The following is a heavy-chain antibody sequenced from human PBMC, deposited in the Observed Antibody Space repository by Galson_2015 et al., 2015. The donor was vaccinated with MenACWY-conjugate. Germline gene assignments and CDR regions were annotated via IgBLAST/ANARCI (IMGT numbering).Heavy chain of an antibody. CDR2: IRDTGSL. CDR3: ARIPTWGSSFGYFYY. D-gene: IGHD7-27*01. J-gene: IGHJ4*02. V-gene: IGHV4-59*08. Sequence: ETLSLTCTVSGGSISSHYWSWFRQPPGKGLEWIAYIRDTGSLKDNPSLKSRVTMSADKSNNQFSLRLISVTAADTAVYYCARIPTWGSSFGYFYYWGQGILVAVSS. CDR1: GGSISSHY.